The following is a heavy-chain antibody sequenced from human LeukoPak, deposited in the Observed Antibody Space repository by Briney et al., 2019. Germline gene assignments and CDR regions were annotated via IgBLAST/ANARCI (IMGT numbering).Heavy chain of an antibody. CDR1: GGSFSGYY. D-gene: IGHD3-10*01. CDR3: ARARTYYYGSGSYYPFDP. V-gene: IGHV4-34*01. Sequence: PSETLSLTCAVYGGSFSGYYWSWIRQPPGKGLEWIGEINHSGSTNYNPSLKSRVTISVDTSKNQFSLKLSSVTAADTAVHYCARARTYYYGSGSYYPFDPWGQGTLVTVSS. CDR2: INHSGST. J-gene: IGHJ5*02.